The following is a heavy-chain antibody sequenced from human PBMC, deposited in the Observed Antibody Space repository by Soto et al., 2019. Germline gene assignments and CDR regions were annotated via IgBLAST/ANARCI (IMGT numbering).Heavy chain of an antibody. CDR3: ARQRTTVVTQAYFDH. J-gene: IGHJ4*02. CDR2: IYYSGRS. V-gene: IGHV4-39*01. D-gene: IGHD4-17*01. Sequence: SETLSLTCTVSGGSITSSSYYWGWIRQPPGKGLEWIGGIYYSGRSYYNPSLKMRVTMSVDTSKNQFSLTLNSVTAADAAVYYCARQRTTVVTQAYFDHWGQGTLVTVSS. CDR1: GGSITSSSYY.